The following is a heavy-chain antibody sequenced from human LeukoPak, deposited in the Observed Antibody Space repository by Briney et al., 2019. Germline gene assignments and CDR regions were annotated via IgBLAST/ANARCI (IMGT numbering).Heavy chain of an antibody. D-gene: IGHD6-25*01. V-gene: IGHV4-34*01. CDR2: INHSGST. J-gene: IGHJ6*04. CDR3: ASVSVSSAGYHFYYYGMDV. CDR1: GGSFSGYY. Sequence: SETLSLTCAVYGGSFSGYYWSWIRQPPGKGLEWIGEINHSGSTNYNPSLKSRVTISVDTSKNQFSLKLSSVTAADTAVYYCASVSVSSAGYHFYYYGMDVWGKGTTVIVSS.